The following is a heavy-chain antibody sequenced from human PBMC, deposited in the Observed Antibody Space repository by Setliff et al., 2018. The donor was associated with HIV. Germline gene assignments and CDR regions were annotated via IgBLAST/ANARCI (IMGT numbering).Heavy chain of an antibody. CDR1: GGSFSGYY. J-gene: IGHJ4*02. Sequence: ETLSLTCAVYGGSFSGYYWSWVRQAPGKGLEWVAKIRQDGTDKYYVDSVKGRFTISRDNAKNSVLLQMNSLRVEDTAVYYCATDPRRLSYWGQGTLVTVSS. V-gene: IGHV3-7*01. D-gene: IGHD2-21*01. CDR2: IRQDGTDK. CDR3: ATDPRRLSY.